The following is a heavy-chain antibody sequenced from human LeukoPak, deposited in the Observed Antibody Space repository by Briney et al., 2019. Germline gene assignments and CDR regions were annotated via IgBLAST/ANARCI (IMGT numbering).Heavy chain of an antibody. J-gene: IGHJ5*02. CDR1: GGSISSSSYY. D-gene: IGHD3-3*01. Sequence: PSETLSLTCTVSGGSISSSSYYWGWIRQPPGKGLEWIGSIYYSGSTYYNPSLKSRVTISVDTSKNQFSLKLSSVTAADTAVYYCARVLRWFDPWGRGTLVTVSS. V-gene: IGHV4-39*01. CDR3: ARVLRWFDP. CDR2: IYYSGST.